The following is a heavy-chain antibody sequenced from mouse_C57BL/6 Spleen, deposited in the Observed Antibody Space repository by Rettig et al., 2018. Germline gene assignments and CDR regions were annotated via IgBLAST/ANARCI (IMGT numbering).Heavy chain of an antibody. Sequence: GKSLEWIGDINPNNGGTSYNQKFKGKATLTVDKSSSTAYMELRSLTSEDSAVYYCARHPIYYGYDDYWGQGTTLTVSS. J-gene: IGHJ2*01. D-gene: IGHD2-2*01. CDR3: ARHPIYYGYDDY. CDR2: INPNNGGT. V-gene: IGHV1-26*01.